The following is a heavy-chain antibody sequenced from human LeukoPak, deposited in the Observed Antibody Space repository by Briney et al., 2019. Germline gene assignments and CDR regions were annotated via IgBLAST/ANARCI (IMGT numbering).Heavy chain of an antibody. CDR3: ARTRRMYSSSWHEPFNFDY. CDR2: ISAYNGNT. Sequence: ASVKVSCRASGYTFTSYGISWVRQAPGQGLEWMGWISAYNGNTNYAQKLQGRVTMTTDTSTSTAYMELRSLRSDDTAVYYCARTRRMYSSSWHEPFNFDYWGQGTLVTVSS. D-gene: IGHD6-13*01. J-gene: IGHJ4*02. CDR1: GYTFTSYG. V-gene: IGHV1-18*01.